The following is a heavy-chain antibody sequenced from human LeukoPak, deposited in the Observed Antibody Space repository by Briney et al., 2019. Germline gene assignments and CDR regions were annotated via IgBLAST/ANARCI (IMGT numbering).Heavy chain of an antibody. D-gene: IGHD6-13*01. V-gene: IGHV4-59*08. J-gene: IGHJ4*02. CDR1: GGSISSYY. CDR2: IYYSGST. Sequence: SETLSLTCTVSGGSISSYYWSWIRQPPGKGLEWIGYIYYSGSTNYNPSLKSRATISVDTSKNQFSLKLSSVTAADTAVYYCARFGAAAALVDYWGQGTLVTVSS. CDR3: ARFGAAAALVDY.